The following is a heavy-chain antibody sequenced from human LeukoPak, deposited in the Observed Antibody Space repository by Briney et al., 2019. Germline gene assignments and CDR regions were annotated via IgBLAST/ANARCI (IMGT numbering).Heavy chain of an antibody. CDR3: ARELSYDFWSGYKYNWFDP. Sequence: SETLSPTCTVSGGSISSGGYYWSWIRQHPGKGLEWIGYIYYSGSTYYNPSLKSRVTISVDTSKNQFSLKLGSVTAADTAVYYCARELSYDFWSGYKYNWFDPWGQGTLVTVSS. J-gene: IGHJ5*02. D-gene: IGHD3-3*01. V-gene: IGHV4-31*03. CDR2: IYYSGST. CDR1: GGSISSGGYY.